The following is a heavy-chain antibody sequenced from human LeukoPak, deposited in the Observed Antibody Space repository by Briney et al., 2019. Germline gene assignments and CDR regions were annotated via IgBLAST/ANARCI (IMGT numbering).Heavy chain of an antibody. V-gene: IGHV3-30*18. J-gene: IGHJ4*02. Sequence: PGRSLRLSCAASGFTFSSYGMHWVRQAPAKGLERVAIISYDGSNKYYADSVKGRFTISRDNSKNTLYLQMNSLRAEDTAVYYCAKSTTVTQRGYFDYWGQGTLVTVSS. D-gene: IGHD4-17*01. CDR2: ISYDGSNK. CDR3: AKSTTVTQRGYFDY. CDR1: GFTFSSYG.